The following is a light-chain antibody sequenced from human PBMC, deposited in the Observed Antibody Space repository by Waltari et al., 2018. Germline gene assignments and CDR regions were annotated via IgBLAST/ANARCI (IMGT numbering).Light chain of an antibody. CDR1: SSDVGGYNY. CDR3: SSYTASRHYV. Sequence: QSALTQPASVSGSPGQSITISCTGTSSDVGGYNYFSGYQQYPGKAPNLVIYDVSTRPSGASDRFSGSKSGNTASLIISGLQAEDEADYYCSSYTASRHYVFGTGTKVTVL. CDR2: DVS. J-gene: IGLJ1*01. V-gene: IGLV2-14*03.